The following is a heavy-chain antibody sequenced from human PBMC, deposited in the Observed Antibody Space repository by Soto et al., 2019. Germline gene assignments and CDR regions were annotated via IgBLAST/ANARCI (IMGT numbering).Heavy chain of an antibody. J-gene: IGHJ4*02. V-gene: IGHV4-30-4*01. CDR1: GGSVSSGDYY. Sequence: SETLSLTCTVSGGSVSSGDYYWIWIRQPPGKGLEWIGYIYYSGSTYYNLSLRSRITISTDASKNQFSLRLTSVTAADTAVYYCAREGGYWFDYWGQGTLVTVSS. CDR2: IYYSGST. D-gene: IGHD3-22*01. CDR3: AREGGYWFDY.